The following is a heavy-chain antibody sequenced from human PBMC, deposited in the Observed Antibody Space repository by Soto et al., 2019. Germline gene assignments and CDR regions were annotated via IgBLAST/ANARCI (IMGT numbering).Heavy chain of an antibody. V-gene: IGHV4-59*12. D-gene: IGHD3-9*01. CDR2: IYYSGST. Sequence: SETLSLTCTVSGGSISSYYWSWIRQPPGKGLEWIGYIYYSGSTNYNPSLKSRVTISVDTSKNQFSLKLSSVTAADTAVYYCARDILTGVFDYWGQGTLVTVSS. CDR1: GGSISSYY. CDR3: ARDILTGVFDY. J-gene: IGHJ4*02.